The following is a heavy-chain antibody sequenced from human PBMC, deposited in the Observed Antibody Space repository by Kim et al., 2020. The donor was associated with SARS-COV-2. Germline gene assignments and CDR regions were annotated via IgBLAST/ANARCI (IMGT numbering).Heavy chain of an antibody. D-gene: IGHD5-18*01. CDR2: IYPGDSDT. CDR1: GYSFTSYW. V-gene: IGHV5-51*01. J-gene: IGHJ6*02. Sequence: GESLKISCKGSGYSFTSYWIGWVRQMPGKGLEWMGIIYPGDSDTRYSPSFQGQVTISADKSISTAYLQWSSLKASDTAMYYCARHGVRVDTAMADYYYYGMDVWGQGTTVTVSS. CDR3: ARHGVRVDTAMADYYYYGMDV.